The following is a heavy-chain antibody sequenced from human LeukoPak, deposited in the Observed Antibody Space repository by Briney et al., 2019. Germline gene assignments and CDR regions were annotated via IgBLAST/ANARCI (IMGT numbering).Heavy chain of an antibody. CDR2: INPNSGGT. V-gene: IGHV1-2*02. D-gene: IGHD2/OR15-2a*01. J-gene: IGHJ4*02. CDR3: ASTRGPHISMAYLDS. CDR1: GYTFPGNY. Sequence: ASVKVSCKAAGYTFPGNYMHWVRQAPGQGPEWMGWINPNSGGTNYAQKFQGRVTMPRGTSITTAYMDLSSLRSDDTAVYYCASTRGPHISMAYLDSGSQGILVTGSS.